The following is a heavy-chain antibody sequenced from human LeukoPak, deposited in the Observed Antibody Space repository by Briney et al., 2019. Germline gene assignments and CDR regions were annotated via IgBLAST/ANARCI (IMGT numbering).Heavy chain of an antibody. V-gene: IGHV6-1*01. Sequence: SQTLSLTCAISGDSVSIKSAAWNWIRQSPSRSLEWLGRTYYRSKWYNEYAVSLKGRITINPDTSKNQFSLQLNSVAPEDTAVYYCARTTGHFDYWGQGTLVTVS. CDR1: GDSVSIKSAA. D-gene: IGHD2-8*02. CDR2: TYYRSKWYN. CDR3: ARTTGHFDY. J-gene: IGHJ4*02.